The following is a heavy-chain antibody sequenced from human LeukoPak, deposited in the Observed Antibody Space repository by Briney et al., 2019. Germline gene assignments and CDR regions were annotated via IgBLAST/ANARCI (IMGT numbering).Heavy chain of an antibody. D-gene: IGHD6-13*01. CDR3: ARGRSRWYSSSWYWGIYFDY. J-gene: IGHJ4*02. CDR1: GFTFRSYW. V-gene: IGHV3-7*01. CDR2: IKQDGREK. Sequence: GRSLRLSCAASGFTFRSYWMSWVRQAPGKGLEGGADIKQDGREKYYVDSVKGGFTISRDNAKNSLYLQMNSLRAEDTAVYYCARGRSRWYSSSWYWGIYFDYWGQGTLVTVSS.